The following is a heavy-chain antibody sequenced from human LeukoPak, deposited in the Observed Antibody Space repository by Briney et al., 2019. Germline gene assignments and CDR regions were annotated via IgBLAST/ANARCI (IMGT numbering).Heavy chain of an antibody. CDR3: AKDLSRRAVPTFDY. D-gene: IGHD6-19*01. Sequence: PGGSLRLSCAASGFTFSSYAMSWVRQAPGEGLEWVSAIGGSGGGTYYADSVKGRFTISRDNSKNTLYLQMNSLRAEDTAVYYCAKDLSRRAVPTFDYWGQGTLVTVSS. CDR1: GFTFSSYA. J-gene: IGHJ4*02. CDR2: IGGSGGGT. V-gene: IGHV3-23*01.